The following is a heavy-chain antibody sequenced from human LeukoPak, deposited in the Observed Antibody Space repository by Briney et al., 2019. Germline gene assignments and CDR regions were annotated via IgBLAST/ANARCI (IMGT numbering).Heavy chain of an antibody. J-gene: IGHJ4*02. V-gene: IGHV3-48*01. Sequence: GGSLRLSCAVSGFTFSTYSMNWVRQAPGKGLEWVSYISRSSSTIYYADSVKGRLTISRDNAKNSLYLQMNSLRAEDTAVYYCARDALTGTAIDYWGQGTLVTVSS. CDR1: GFTFSTYS. CDR2: ISRSSSTI. CDR3: ARDALTGTAIDY. D-gene: IGHD1-1*01.